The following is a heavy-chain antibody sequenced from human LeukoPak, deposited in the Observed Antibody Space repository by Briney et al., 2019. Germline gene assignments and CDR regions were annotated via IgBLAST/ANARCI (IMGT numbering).Heavy chain of an antibody. J-gene: IGHJ4*02. CDR3: ASSWYTSTAFDY. V-gene: IGHV4-31*03. CDR1: GGSISSGGYY. D-gene: IGHD6-13*01. CDR2: IYYSGST. Sequence: SETLSLTCTVSGGSISSGGYYWSWIRQHPGKGLEWIGYIYYSGSTYYNPSLKSRVTISVDTSKNQFSLKLSSVTAADTAVYYCASSWYTSTAFDYWGQGTLVTVSS.